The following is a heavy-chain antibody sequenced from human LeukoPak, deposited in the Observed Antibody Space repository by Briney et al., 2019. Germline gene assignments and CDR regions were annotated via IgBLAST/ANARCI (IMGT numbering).Heavy chain of an antibody. J-gene: IGHJ4*02. CDR1: GFTFSSYA. CDR2: ISGSGGST. Sequence: GGSLRLSCAASGFTFSSYAMSWVRQAPGKGLEWVSAISGSGGSTYYADSVKGRFTISRDNSKNTLYLQMNSLRAEDTAVYYCAKDFLSDTAMFLDYWGQGTLVTVSS. V-gene: IGHV3-23*01. D-gene: IGHD5-18*01. CDR3: AKDFLSDTAMFLDY.